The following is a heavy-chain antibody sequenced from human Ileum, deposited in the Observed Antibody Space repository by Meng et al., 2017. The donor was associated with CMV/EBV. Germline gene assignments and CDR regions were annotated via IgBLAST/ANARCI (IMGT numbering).Heavy chain of an antibody. CDR2: IYTDSGDT. CDR1: GSTVTNFA. V-gene: IGHV1-3*04. J-gene: IGHJ5*02. Sequence: SCKAAGSTVTNFAIHWGRQAPGERLEWMGWIYTDSGDTKFSQKFQGRVSFTRDTPATTAYMELTSLRSEDTAVYYCARGVISYHDSWGQGTLVTVSS. CDR3: ARGVISYHDS. D-gene: IGHD3-16*01.